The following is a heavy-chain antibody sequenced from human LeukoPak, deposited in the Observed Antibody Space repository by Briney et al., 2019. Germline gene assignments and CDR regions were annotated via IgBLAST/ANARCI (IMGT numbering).Heavy chain of an antibody. CDR2: IYTSGNT. D-gene: IGHD4-17*01. V-gene: IGHV4-59*10. Sequence: PSETLSLTCAVYGGSFSGYYWSWIRQPAGKGLEWIGRIYTSGNTNYNPSLKSRVTMSVDTSKNQFPLKLSSVTAADTAVYYCARGPTTVTRAFDYWGQGTLVTVSS. CDR3: ARGPTTVTRAFDY. J-gene: IGHJ4*02. CDR1: GGSFSGYY.